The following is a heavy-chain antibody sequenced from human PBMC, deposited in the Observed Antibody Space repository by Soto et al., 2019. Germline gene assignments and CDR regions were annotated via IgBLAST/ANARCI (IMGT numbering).Heavy chain of an antibody. V-gene: IGHV1-69*06. CDR1: GGTFSSYA. Sequence: SVKVSCKASGGTFSSYAISWVRQAPGQGLEWMGGIIPIVGTANYAQKFQGRVTITADKSTSTAYMELSSLRSEDTAVYYCARITKQLRFLEWPRFDPWGQGTLVTISS. CDR3: ARITKQLRFLEWPRFDP. D-gene: IGHD3-3*01. J-gene: IGHJ5*02. CDR2: IIPIVGTA.